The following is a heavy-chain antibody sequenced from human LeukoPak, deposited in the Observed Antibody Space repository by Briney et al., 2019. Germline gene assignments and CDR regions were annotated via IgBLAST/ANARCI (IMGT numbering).Heavy chain of an antibody. J-gene: IGHJ6*03. CDR2: ITDDSSYI. V-gene: IGHV3-21*01. Sequence: GGSLRLSCAASGFTFSMYDMNWVRQAPGKGLEWVSSITDDSSYIYYGDSVKDRFTVSRDNAKNSLYLQMNSLRAEDTAVYYCARAKAGSSWKGSWKKYYYMDVWGKGTTVTVSS. CDR1: GFTFSMYD. D-gene: IGHD6-13*01. CDR3: ARAKAGSSWKGSWKKYYYMDV.